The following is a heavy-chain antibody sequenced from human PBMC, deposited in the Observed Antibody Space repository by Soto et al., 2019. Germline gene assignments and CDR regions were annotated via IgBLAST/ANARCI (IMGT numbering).Heavy chain of an antibody. CDR1: GFTFSNFR. Sequence: GGSLRLSCAASGFTFSNFRMNWIRQAPGKGLEWVSHIDGSGTAMSYVDSVKGRFTISRDNSKNTLYLQINSLRAEDTAIYFCAKDFGIKIFGVVNAFDIWGQGTMVTVSS. CDR3: AKDFGIKIFGVVNAFDI. J-gene: IGHJ3*02. V-gene: IGHV3-48*01. CDR2: IDGSGTAM. D-gene: IGHD3-3*01.